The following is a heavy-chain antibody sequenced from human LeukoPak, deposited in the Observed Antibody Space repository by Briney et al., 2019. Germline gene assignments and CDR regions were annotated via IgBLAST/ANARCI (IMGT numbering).Heavy chain of an antibody. CDR1: GFTFSSYW. V-gene: IGHV3-7*01. CDR3: ARTNRAYGSGSYSRVGAFDI. J-gene: IGHJ3*02. CDR2: IKQDGSEK. Sequence: GGSLRLSCAASGFTFSSYWMSWVRQAPGKGLEWVANIKQDGSEKYYVDSVKGRFTISRDNAKNSLYLQMNSLRAEDTAVYYCARTNRAYGSGSYSRVGAFDIWGQGTMVTVSS. D-gene: IGHD3-10*01.